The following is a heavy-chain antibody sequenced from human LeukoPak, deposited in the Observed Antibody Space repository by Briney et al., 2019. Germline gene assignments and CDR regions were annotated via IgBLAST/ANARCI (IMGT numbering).Heavy chain of an antibody. D-gene: IGHD2-2*01. CDR1: GYTFTSYD. CDR3: ATNLLGYCSSTSCELDY. CDR2: MNPNSGNT. V-gene: IGHV1-8*01. Sequence: GASVKVSCKASGYTFTSYDINWVRQATGQGLEWMGWMNPNSGNTGYAQKFQGRVTMTRNTSISTAYMELSSLRSEDTAVYYCATNLLGYCSSTSCELDYWGQGTLVTVSP. J-gene: IGHJ4*02.